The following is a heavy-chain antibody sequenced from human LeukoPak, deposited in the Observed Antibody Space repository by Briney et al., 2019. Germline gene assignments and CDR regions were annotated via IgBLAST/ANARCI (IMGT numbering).Heavy chain of an antibody. J-gene: IGHJ4*02. Sequence: GGSLTLSCAASGFTFSSYAMSWVRQAPGKGLEWVSAIRSSDGSTTDADSENARFTITRDNSKNTVYLQMNSLMTDETAVYYCAKDCACINDVCHEDFDYWGQGTLVTVSS. CDR1: GFTFSSYA. CDR2: IRSSDGST. D-gene: IGHD2-8*01. V-gene: IGHV3-23*01. CDR3: AKDCACINDVCHEDFDY.